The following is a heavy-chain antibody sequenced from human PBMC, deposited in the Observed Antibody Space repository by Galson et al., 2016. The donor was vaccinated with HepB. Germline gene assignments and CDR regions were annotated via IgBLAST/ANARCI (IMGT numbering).Heavy chain of an antibody. CDR3: AKGAYSLPENFQH. D-gene: IGHD2-15*01. J-gene: IGHJ1*01. V-gene: IGHV3-23*01. Sequence: SLRLSCAASVFTFSSYAMNWVRQPPGKGLEWVSSISGSGGTTYYADSLKGRFTISRDNSKSALYLQMNSLRAEDTAVYYCAKGAYSLPENFQHWGQGTLVTVSS. CDR2: ISGSGGTT. CDR1: VFTFSSYA.